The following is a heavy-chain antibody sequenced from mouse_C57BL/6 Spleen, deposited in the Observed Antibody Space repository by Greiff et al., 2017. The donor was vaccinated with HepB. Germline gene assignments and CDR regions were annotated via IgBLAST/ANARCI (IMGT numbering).Heavy chain of an antibody. D-gene: IGHD4-1*01. J-gene: IGHJ3*01. CDR3: ARSGLTGTPFAY. Sequence: VQLQQSGAELVKPGASVKMSCKASGYTFTSYWITWVKQRPGQGLEWIGDIYPGSGSTNYNEKFKSKATLTVDTSSSTAYMQLSSLTSEDSAVYYCARSGLTGTPFAYWGQGTLVTVSA. V-gene: IGHV1-55*01. CDR2: IYPGSGST. CDR1: GYTFTSYW.